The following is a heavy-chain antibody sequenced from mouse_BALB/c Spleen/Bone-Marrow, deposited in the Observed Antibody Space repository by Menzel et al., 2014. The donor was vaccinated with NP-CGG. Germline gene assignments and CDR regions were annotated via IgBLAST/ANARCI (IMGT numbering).Heavy chain of an antibody. CDR1: GFNIKDTY. Sequence: VQLQQSGAELVKPGASVKLSCTASGFNIKDTYMHWVKQGPEQGLEWIGRIDPANGNTKYDPKFQGKATITADTSSNTAYLQLSSLTSEDTAVYYCARYRLGTYFDYGGQGTTLTVSS. D-gene: IGHD2-14*01. CDR2: IDPANGNT. V-gene: IGHV14-3*02. CDR3: ARYRLGTYFDY. J-gene: IGHJ2*01.